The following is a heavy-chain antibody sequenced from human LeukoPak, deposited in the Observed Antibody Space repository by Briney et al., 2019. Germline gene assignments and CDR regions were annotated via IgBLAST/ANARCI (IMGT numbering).Heavy chain of an antibody. CDR3: ARESPAGYSSSWRGYYYMDV. CDR2: IYYSGST. Sequence: NPSETLSLTCTVSGGSISSYYWSWIRQPPGKGLEWIGYIYYSGSTNYNPSLKSRVTISVDTSKNQFSLKLSSVTAADTAVYYCARESPAGYSSSWRGYYYMDVWGKGTTVTVSS. J-gene: IGHJ6*03. D-gene: IGHD6-13*01. V-gene: IGHV4-59*12. CDR1: GGSISSYY.